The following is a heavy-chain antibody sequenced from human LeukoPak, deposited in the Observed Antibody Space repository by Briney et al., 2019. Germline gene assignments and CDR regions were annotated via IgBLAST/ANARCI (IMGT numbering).Heavy chain of an antibody. J-gene: IGHJ4*02. V-gene: IGHV4-59*01. CDR1: GGSISSYY. CDR3: ARDCRSTSCYL. CDR2: IYYSGST. D-gene: IGHD2-2*01. Sequence: SETLSLTCTVSGGSISSYYWSWIRQPPGKGLEWIGYIYYSGSTNYNPSLKSRVTISVDTSKNQFSLKLSSVTAADTAVYYCARDCRSTSCYLWGQGTLVTVSS.